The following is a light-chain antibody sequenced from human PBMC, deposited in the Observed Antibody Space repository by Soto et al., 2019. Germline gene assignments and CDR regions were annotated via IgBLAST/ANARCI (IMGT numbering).Light chain of an antibody. CDR3: QQYGSSPWT. Sequence: EIVLTQSPGTLSLSPGERATLSCRASQSVSSSYLAWYQQKPGQAPRLLIYGASSRATGIPDRFSGSESGTDFTLTISRLEPEDFGVYYCQQYGSSPWTFGQGTKVEIK. CDR2: GAS. CDR1: QSVSSSY. V-gene: IGKV3-20*01. J-gene: IGKJ1*01.